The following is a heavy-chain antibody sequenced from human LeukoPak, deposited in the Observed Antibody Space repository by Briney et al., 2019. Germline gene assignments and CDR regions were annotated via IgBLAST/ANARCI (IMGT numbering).Heavy chain of an antibody. Sequence: SETLSLTCTVSGVSISSSDYYGGWIRQPPGKGLEWFGSIYYSVRTYYNPPLKSRVTISEDTSKNQFSLKLSSMTAADTAVYYCARHRTAITRYGPYNVFDIWGRGTMVTVSS. CDR3: ARHRTAITRYGPYNVFDI. CDR1: GVSISSSDYY. J-gene: IGHJ3*02. D-gene: IGHD5-18*01. V-gene: IGHV4-39*01. CDR2: IYYSVRT.